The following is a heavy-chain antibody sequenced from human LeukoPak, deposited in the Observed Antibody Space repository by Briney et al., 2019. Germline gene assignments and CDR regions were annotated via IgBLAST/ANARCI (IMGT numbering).Heavy chain of an antibody. J-gene: IGHJ4*02. D-gene: IGHD3-22*01. V-gene: IGHV4-39*07. Sequence: PSETLSLTCTVSGGSISSSSYYWGWIRQPPGKGLEWIGSIYYSGSTYYNPSLKSRVTISVDTSKNQFSLKLSSVTAADTAVYYCARDPGSGYSTYFDYWGQGTLVTVSS. CDR2: IYYSGST. CDR3: ARDPGSGYSTYFDY. CDR1: GGSISSSSYY.